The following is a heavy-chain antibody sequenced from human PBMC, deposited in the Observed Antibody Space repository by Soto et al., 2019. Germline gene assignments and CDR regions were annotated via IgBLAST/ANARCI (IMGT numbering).Heavy chain of an antibody. CDR1: GGSISSYY. CDR2: IYYSGST. CDR3: AREGRVTTDGGLYYYGMDV. Sequence: AETLSLTCTVSGGSISSYYWSWIRQPPGKGLEWIGYIYYSGSTNYNPSLKSRVTISVDTSKNQFSLKLSSVTAADTAVYYCAREGRVTTDGGLYYYGMDVWGQGTTVTVPS. J-gene: IGHJ6*02. V-gene: IGHV4-59*01. D-gene: IGHD4-17*01.